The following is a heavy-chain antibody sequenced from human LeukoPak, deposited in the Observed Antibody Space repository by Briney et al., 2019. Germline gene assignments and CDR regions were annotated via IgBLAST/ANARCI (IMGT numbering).Heavy chain of an antibody. CDR1: GFTFSSYS. CDR2: ISSSSSTI. V-gene: IGHV3-48*04. Sequence: GGSLRLSCAASGFTFSSYSMNWVRQAPGKGLEWVSYISSSSSTIYYADSVKGRFTISRDNAKNTLYLQMNSLRAEDTAVYYCARDRNVAYWGQGTLVTVSS. CDR3: ARDRNVAY. D-gene: IGHD4-11*01. J-gene: IGHJ4*02.